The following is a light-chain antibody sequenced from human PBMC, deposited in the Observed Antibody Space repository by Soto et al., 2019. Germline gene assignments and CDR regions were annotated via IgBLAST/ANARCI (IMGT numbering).Light chain of an antibody. CDR3: GTWDTSLTAGV. Sequence: QSVLTQPPSVSAAPGQMVTISCSGSSSNIGNNYVSWYQQLPGTAPKLLIYDNDKRPSGIPDRFSGSKSGTSATLGITGLQTGDEADYYCGTWDTSLTAGVFGGGTKVTVL. J-gene: IGLJ3*02. CDR1: SSNIGNNY. V-gene: IGLV1-51*01. CDR2: DND.